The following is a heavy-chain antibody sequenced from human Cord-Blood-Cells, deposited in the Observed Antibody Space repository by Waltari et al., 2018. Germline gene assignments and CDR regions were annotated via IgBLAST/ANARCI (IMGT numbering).Heavy chain of an antibody. CDR2: IIPIFGTA. CDR1: GGTFSSYA. D-gene: IGHD2-2*01. V-gene: IGHV1-69*01. Sequence: QVQLVQSGAEVKKPGASVKVSCKASGGTFSSYALSWLRQAPGQGLEWMGGIIPIFGTAKYEQKCQGRVTITADESTSTAYMELSSLRSEDTAVYYCARGRDCSSTSCLFDYWGQGTLVTVSS. J-gene: IGHJ4*02. CDR3: ARGRDCSSTSCLFDY.